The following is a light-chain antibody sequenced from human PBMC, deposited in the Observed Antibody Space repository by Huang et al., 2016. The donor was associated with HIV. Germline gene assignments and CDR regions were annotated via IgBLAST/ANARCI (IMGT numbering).Light chain of an antibody. J-gene: IGKJ4*01. Sequence: IVMTQTPATLSVSPGERVTLSCRARQIININLAWYQHKPGRPPRLLIYGASTRATGVPGRFNGGGSGTEFTLAINSLQSEDFAVYYCQQYDNWPLTFGGGTKVEV. V-gene: IGKV3-15*01. CDR2: GAS. CDR3: QQYDNWPLT. CDR1: QIININ.